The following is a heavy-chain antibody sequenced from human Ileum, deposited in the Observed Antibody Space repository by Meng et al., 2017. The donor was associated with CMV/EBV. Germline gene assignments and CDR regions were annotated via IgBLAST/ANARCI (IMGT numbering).Heavy chain of an antibody. Sequence: ASVKVSCKASGYTFTRYDINWVRQATGQGLEWMGWMNPNSGNTGYAQKFQGRVTMTRNTSISTAYMELSSLRSEDTAVYYCARTHYYYYGMDVWGQGTTVTVSS. CDR2: MNPNSGNT. V-gene: IGHV1-8*01. J-gene: IGHJ6*02. CDR1: GYTFTRYD. CDR3: ARTHYYYYGMDV.